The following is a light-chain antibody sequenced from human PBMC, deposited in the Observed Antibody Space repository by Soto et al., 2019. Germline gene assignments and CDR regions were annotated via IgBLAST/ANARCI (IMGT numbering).Light chain of an antibody. V-gene: IGLV1-51*01. CDR1: RSNIGTNY. CDR3: ATWDSSLSGGGV. J-gene: IGLJ2*01. CDR2: DNN. Sequence: QSVLTQPPSVSAAPGQRVVISCSGSRSNIGTNYVSWYQQLPGTAPQLLIYDNNKRPSGIPDRFSGYKSGTSAALGITGLQTGDEADYYCATWDSSLSGGGVFGGGTKLTVL.